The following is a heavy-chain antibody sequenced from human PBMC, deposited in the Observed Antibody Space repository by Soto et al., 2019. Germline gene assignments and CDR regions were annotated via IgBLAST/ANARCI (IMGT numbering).Heavy chain of an antibody. J-gene: IGHJ4*02. CDR2: ISAYNGNT. V-gene: IGHV1-18*01. CDR1: GYTFTSYG. CDR3: ARVGYDFWSGSSHFDY. Sequence: RASVKVSCKASGYTFTSYGISWVRQAPGQGLEWMGWISAYNGNTNYAQKLQGRVTMTTDTSTSTAYMELRSLRSDDTAVYYCARVGYDFWSGSSHFDYWGQGTLVTVYS. D-gene: IGHD3-3*01.